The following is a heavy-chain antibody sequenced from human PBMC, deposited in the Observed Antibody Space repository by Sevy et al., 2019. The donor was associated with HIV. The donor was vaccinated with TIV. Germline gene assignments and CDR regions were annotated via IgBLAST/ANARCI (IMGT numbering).Heavy chain of an antibody. Sequence: GGSLRLSCAASGFTFSDYYMSWIRQAPGKGLEWVSYISSSGSTICYSDSVKGRFTNSRDNAKNSLYLQMNSLRAEDTAVYYCARGGYSSGWSHAFDIWGQGTMVTVSS. CDR2: ISSSGSTI. J-gene: IGHJ3*02. V-gene: IGHV3-11*01. CDR1: GFTFSDYY. CDR3: ARGGYSSGWSHAFDI. D-gene: IGHD6-19*01.